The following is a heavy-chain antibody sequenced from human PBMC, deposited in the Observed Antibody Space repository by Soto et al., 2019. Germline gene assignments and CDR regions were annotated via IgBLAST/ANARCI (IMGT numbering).Heavy chain of an antibody. CDR2: INPSGGST. J-gene: IGHJ4*02. CDR3: ARDQPIMKHLSSGYSSPSVY. Sequence: QVQLVQSGAEVKKPGASVKVSCKASGYTFTSYYMRWVRQAPGQGLEWMGIINPSGGSTSYAQKFQGRVTMTSDTSTSTVYMELSSLRSDDTAVYYCARDQPIMKHLSSGYSSPSVYWGQGTLVTVSS. D-gene: IGHD3-22*01. V-gene: IGHV1-46*01. CDR1: GYTFTSYY.